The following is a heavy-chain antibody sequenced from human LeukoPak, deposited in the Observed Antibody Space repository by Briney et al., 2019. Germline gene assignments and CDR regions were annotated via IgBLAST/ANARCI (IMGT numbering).Heavy chain of an antibody. D-gene: IGHD1-1*01. CDR1: GFTFSSYA. CDR3: AKGNWAEATGIYYFDY. CDR2: ISGSGGST. V-gene: IGHV3-23*01. Sequence: GGSLRLSCAASGFTFSSYAMSWVRQAPGKGLEWVSAISGSGGSTYYADSVKGRFTISRDNSKNTLYLQMNSLRAEDTAVYYCAKGNWAEATGIYYFDYWGQGTLVTVSS. J-gene: IGHJ4*02.